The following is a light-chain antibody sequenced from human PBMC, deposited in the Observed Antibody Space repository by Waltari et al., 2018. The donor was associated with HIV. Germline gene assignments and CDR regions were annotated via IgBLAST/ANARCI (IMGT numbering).Light chain of an antibody. Sequence: EIVLTQSPGPLSLSPGARATLSCRASQSVDSSFLGWYQQKPGQAPRRLIVGASSRATGTPDRFSGSGSGTDFTLTVSRLEPEDFAVYYCQQHDIYTWTFGPGTRVDIK. CDR3: QQHDIYTWT. J-gene: IGKJ1*01. V-gene: IGKV3-20*01. CDR1: QSVDSSF. CDR2: GAS.